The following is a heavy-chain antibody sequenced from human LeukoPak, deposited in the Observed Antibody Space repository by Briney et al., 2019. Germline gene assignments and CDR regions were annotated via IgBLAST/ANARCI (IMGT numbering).Heavy chain of an antibody. Sequence: SETLSLTCTVSGGSISSYYWSWIRQPAGKGLEWIRRIYTSGSTNYNPSLKRRVTMSVDTSKNQFSLKLSSVTAADTVVYYCARAGSYYDILTGLEVFDYWGQGTLVTVSS. CDR2: IYTSGST. CDR3: ARAGSYYDILTGLEVFDY. CDR1: GGSISSYY. J-gene: IGHJ4*02. D-gene: IGHD3-9*01. V-gene: IGHV4-4*07.